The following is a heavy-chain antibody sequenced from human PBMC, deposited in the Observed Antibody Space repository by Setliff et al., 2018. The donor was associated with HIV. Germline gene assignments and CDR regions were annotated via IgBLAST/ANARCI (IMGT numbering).Heavy chain of an antibody. CDR1: GASLQSYY. J-gene: IGHJ5*02. V-gene: IGHV4-4*07. CDR3: ARSIHGGGSEPFDT. D-gene: IGHD3-10*01. CDR2: IYYVGWS. Sequence: PSETLSLTCSVSGASLQSYYWSWIRQPAGKGLQWIGRIYYVGWSKYNPSLEDRVTTSVDTSNNQFSPSLRSVTAADTAIYYCARSIHGGGSEPFDTWGQGILVTVSS.